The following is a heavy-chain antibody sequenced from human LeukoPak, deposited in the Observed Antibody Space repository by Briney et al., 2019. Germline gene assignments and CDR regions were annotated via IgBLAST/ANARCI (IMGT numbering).Heavy chain of an antibody. D-gene: IGHD1-1*01. CDR1: GFNFNTYT. V-gene: IGHV3-23*01. J-gene: IGHJ4*02. CDR2: ITAGHGAT. CDR3: ARDRSTDAISKY. Sequence: GGSLRLSCSASGFNFNTYTLSWVRQAPGKRPEWLSAITAGHGATYYADSVTGRFTISRDYSRNTVYLHMSDLTAEDTAVYYCARDRSTDAISKYWGQGTLVAVSS.